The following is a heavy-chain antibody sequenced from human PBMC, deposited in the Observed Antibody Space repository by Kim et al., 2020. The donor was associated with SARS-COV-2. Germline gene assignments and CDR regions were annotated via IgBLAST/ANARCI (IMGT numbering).Heavy chain of an antibody. Sequence: GGSLRLSCSASGLSFSDYAMTWIRQAPGRGPEWLAYIDRSSSYMDYADSVRGRFTVSRDNAKNLLFLQMNNLRAEDTAVYYCVRGGRNTSWYWVYWGQG. CDR1: GLSFSDYA. J-gene: IGHJ4*02. CDR3: VRGGRNTSWYWVY. D-gene: IGHD2-2*01. CDR2: IDRSSSYM. V-gene: IGHV3-11*03.